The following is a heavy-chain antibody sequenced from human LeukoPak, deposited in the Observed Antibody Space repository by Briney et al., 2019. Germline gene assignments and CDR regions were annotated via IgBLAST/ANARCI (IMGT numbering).Heavy chain of an antibody. CDR2: VYYSGST. CDR1: GGSISSSSYY. CDR3: ARDGSYSGSYYWFDP. J-gene: IGHJ5*02. V-gene: IGHV4-39*07. D-gene: IGHD1-26*01. Sequence: SETLSLTCTVSGGSISSSSYYWGWIRQPPGKGLEWIGSVYYSGSTYYNPSLKSRVTISVDTSKNQFSLKLSSVTAADTAVYYCARDGSYSGSYYWFDPWGQGTLVTVSS.